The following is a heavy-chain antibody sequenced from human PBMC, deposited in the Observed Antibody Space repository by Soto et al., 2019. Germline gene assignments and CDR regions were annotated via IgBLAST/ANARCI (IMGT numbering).Heavy chain of an antibody. V-gene: IGHV4-34*01. CDR3: VRQRSPSTADLPFDY. J-gene: IGHJ4*02. D-gene: IGHD3-3*01. Sequence: SETLSLTCAVYGGSFSGYYWSWIRQPPGKGLEWIGEINHSGSTNYNPSLKSRVTISVDTSKNQFSLKLSSVTAADTAVYYCVRQRSPSTADLPFDYWGQGTLVTVSS. CDR2: INHSGST. CDR1: GGSFSGYY.